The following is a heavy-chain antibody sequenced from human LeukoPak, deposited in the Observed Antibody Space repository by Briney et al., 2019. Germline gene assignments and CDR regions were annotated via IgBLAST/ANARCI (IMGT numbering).Heavy chain of an antibody. Sequence: GGSLRLSCAASGFSFSSYGMHWVRQAPGKGLEWVAVISYDGNKEYYVDSVKGRFTISRGNSKNMLYLQMDSLRAEDTAVYYCAKDQGYYYDSSGLIDYWGQGTLVTVSS. CDR3: AKDQGYYYDSSGLIDY. CDR1: GFSFSSYG. CDR2: ISYDGNKE. J-gene: IGHJ4*02. D-gene: IGHD3-22*01. V-gene: IGHV3-30*18.